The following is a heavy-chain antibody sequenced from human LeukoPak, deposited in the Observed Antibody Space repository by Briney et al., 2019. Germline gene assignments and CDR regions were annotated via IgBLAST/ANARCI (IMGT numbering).Heavy chain of an antibody. J-gene: IGHJ3*02. V-gene: IGHV4-34*01. D-gene: IGHD1-26*01. CDR3: ARGNSGSYYEPPGDAFHI. CDR1: GGSFSGYY. CDR2: INHSGST. Sequence: SETLSLTCAVYGGSFSGYYWSWIRQPPGKGLEWIGEINHSGSTNYNPSLKSRVTISVDTSKNQFSLKLSSVTAADTAVYYCARGNSGSYYEPPGDAFHIWGQGTMVTVSS.